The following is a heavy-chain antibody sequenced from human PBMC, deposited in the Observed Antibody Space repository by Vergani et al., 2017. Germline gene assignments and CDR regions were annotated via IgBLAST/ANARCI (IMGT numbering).Heavy chain of an antibody. CDR2: ISYDGSNK. CDR1: GFTFSSYA. Sequence: QVQLVESGGGVVQPGRSLRLSCAASGFTFSSYAMHWVRQAPGKGLEWVAVISYDGSNKYYADSVKGRFTISRDNSKNTLYLQMNSLRAEDTAVYYCARDLTPFRYYYDSSGYFLDYWGQGTLVTVSS. J-gene: IGHJ4*02. D-gene: IGHD3-22*01. V-gene: IGHV3-30-3*01. CDR3: ARDLTPFRYYYDSSGYFLDY.